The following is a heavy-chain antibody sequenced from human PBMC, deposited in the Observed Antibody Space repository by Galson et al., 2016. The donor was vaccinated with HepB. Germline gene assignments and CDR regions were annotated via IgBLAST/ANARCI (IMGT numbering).Heavy chain of an antibody. Sequence: CAASGFTFNTYSMIWVRQAPGKGLDWVSSISSSSSYIYYADSVKGRFTISRDNAKDSLYLQMNSLRTEDTAVYYCARLADPNYSPRMPTIESHFCDYWGQGTLVTVSS. D-gene: IGHD5-24*01. J-gene: IGHJ4*02. CDR3: ARLADPNYSPRMPTIESHFCDY. V-gene: IGHV3-21*01. CDR1: GFTFNTYS. CDR2: ISSSSSYI.